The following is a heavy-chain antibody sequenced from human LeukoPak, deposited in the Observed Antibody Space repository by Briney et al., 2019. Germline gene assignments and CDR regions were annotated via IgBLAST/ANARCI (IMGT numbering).Heavy chain of an antibody. Sequence: SETLSLTCSVSGGSISSYYWSWIRQPPGKGLEWTGYIYYSGSTNYNPSLKSRVNISVDTSKNQISLKLSSVTAADTAVYYCVRGARGFHWYFDLWGRGTLVTVSS. V-gene: IGHV4-59*12. J-gene: IGHJ2*01. CDR2: IYYSGST. D-gene: IGHD3-10*01. CDR1: GGSISSYY. CDR3: VRGARGFHWYFDL.